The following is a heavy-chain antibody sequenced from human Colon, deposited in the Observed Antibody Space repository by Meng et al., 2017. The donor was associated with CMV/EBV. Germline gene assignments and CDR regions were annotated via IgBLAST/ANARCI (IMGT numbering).Heavy chain of an antibody. V-gene: IGHV3-21*01. CDR2: ISSSSSYI. CDR1: GFTFSSYS. Sequence: VQLVECGGGLVKPGGSLRLSCAASGFTFSSYSMNWVRQAPGKGLEWVSSISSSSSYIYYADSVKGRFTISRDNAKNSLYLQMNSLRAEDTAVYYCARGDSGSYYYGDYWGQGTLVTVSS. D-gene: IGHD1-26*01. J-gene: IGHJ4*02. CDR3: ARGDSGSYYYGDY.